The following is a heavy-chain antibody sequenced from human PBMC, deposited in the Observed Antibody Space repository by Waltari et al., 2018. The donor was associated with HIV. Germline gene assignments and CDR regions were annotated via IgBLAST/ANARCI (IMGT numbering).Heavy chain of an antibody. D-gene: IGHD3-10*01. CDR3: ARGGGTRGAFDI. CDR1: GFTFSSYG. V-gene: IGHV3-33*01. CDR2: IWYDGSNK. J-gene: IGHJ3*02. Sequence: QVQLVESGGGVVQPGRSLRLSCAASGFTFSSYGMHWVRQAPGKGLEWVAVIWYDGSNKYYADSVKGRFTISRDNSKNTLYLQMNSLRAEDTAVYYCARGGGTRGAFDIWGQGTMVTVSS.